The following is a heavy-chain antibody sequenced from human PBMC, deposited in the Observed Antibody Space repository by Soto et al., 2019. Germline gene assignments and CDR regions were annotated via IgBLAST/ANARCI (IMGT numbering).Heavy chain of an antibody. J-gene: IGHJ4*02. D-gene: IGHD5-18*01. CDR2: IYYSGTT. CDR1: GASVNNGSYY. CDR3: AGNSRAYIFGYYFDS. Sequence: KSSETLSLTCTVSGASVNNGSYYCSWIRQSPGKGLEWIGCIYYSGTTTYNPSLKSRFTISVDTSNNQHFLKLKSVTAADMAVYYCAGNSRAYIFGYYFDSCGQGTQVTVSS. V-gene: IGHV4-61*01.